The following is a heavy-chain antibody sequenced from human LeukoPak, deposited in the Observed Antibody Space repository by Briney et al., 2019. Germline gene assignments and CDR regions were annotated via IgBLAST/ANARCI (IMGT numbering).Heavy chain of an antibody. CDR1: RFTVSSNY. CDR3: ARGGSIDEYSSSSGGYFDY. CDR2: IYSGGST. D-gene: IGHD6-6*01. V-gene: IGHV3-53*01. J-gene: IGHJ4*02. Sequence: GGSLRLSCAASRFTVSSNYISWVRQAPGKGLECVTVIYSGGSTYYADPVKGRFPIPRKNSKNTVYFQMNSLRAEDTAVYYCARGGSIDEYSSSSGGYFDYWGQGTLVTVSS.